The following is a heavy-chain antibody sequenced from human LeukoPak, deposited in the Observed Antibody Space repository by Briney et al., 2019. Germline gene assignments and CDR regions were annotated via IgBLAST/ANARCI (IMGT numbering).Heavy chain of an antibody. CDR1: GGSISSSSYY. Sequence: SETLSLTCTVSGGSISSSSYYWGWIRQPPGKGLEWIGSIYYSGSTYYSPSLKSRVTISVDTSKNQFSLKLSSVTAADTAVYYCARCRNYDYVWGSSTYYYGMDVWGQGTTVTVSS. V-gene: IGHV4-39*01. CDR3: ARCRNYDYVWGSSTYYYGMDV. CDR2: IYYSGST. D-gene: IGHD3-16*01. J-gene: IGHJ6*02.